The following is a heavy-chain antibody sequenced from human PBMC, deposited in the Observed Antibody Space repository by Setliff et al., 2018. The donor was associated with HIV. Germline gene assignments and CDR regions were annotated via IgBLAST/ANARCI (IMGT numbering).Heavy chain of an antibody. CDR3: ARATYYNSWSGLDV. J-gene: IGHJ4*02. Sequence: GASVKVSCKASGFTFSGYYIHWVRQAPGRGPEWMGWINPQSGGANYAQEFQGRVTMTSDTSTITAYMELSGLKSDDMAVYYCARATYYNSWSGLDVWGQGTLVTVS. CDR2: INPQSGGA. V-gene: IGHV1-2*02. D-gene: IGHD3-3*01. CDR1: GFTFSGYY.